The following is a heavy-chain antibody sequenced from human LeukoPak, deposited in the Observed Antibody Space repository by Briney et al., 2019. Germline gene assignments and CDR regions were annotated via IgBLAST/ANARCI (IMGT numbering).Heavy chain of an antibody. Sequence: GGSLRLSCAASGFTFSSYEMNWVRQAPGKGLEWVSAISGSGGSTYYADSVKGRFTISRDNSKNTLYLQMNSLRAEDTAVYYCAKEFSPYGSGSPYFDYWGQGTLVTVSS. V-gene: IGHV3-23*01. CDR1: GFTFSSYE. J-gene: IGHJ4*02. CDR3: AKEFSPYGSGSPYFDY. D-gene: IGHD3-10*01. CDR2: ISGSGGST.